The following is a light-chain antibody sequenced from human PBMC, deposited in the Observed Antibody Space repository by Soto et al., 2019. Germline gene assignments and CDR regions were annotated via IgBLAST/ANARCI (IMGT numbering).Light chain of an antibody. CDR1: QSISNY. J-gene: IGKJ5*01. V-gene: IGKV3D-15*01. Sequence: EIVLAQSPATLSLSPWERSTLLCRASQSISNYLAWYQQRPGQAPRLLIYDASNRAKATPARFSGSGSGTEFTFTITSLQSEDFAVYYCQQYDQWPITFGRGTRLEIK. CDR3: QQYDQWPIT. CDR2: DAS.